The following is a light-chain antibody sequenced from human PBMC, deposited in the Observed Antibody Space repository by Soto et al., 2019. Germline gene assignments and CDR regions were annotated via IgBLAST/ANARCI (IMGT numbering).Light chain of an antibody. V-gene: IGLV1-47*01. CDR1: TSNIGSDF. CDR2: RNN. CDR3: VSWDASRIVWF. J-gene: IGLJ3*02. Sequence: QPVLTQPPSASGTPGQKVTISCSGTTSNIGSDFLYWFQQFPGTAPILLIYRNNQRPSGVSDRFSGSKSGTSGSLAISGLKPGIEADYYGVSWDASRIVWFFGGGPSSPS.